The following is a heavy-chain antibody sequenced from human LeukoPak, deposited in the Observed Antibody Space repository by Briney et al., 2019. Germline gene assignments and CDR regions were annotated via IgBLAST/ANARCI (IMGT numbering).Heavy chain of an antibody. V-gene: IGHV3-13*01. CDR1: GFTFSRYD. CDR2: IGTAGDT. J-gene: IGHJ4*02. Sequence: GGSLRLSCAASGFTFSRYDMHWVRQATGKGLEWVSAIGTAGDTYYPGSVRGRFTISRENAKNSLYLQMNSLRAGDTAVYYCAREGSSGWIDYWGQGTLLTVSS. CDR3: AREGSSGWIDY. D-gene: IGHD6-19*01.